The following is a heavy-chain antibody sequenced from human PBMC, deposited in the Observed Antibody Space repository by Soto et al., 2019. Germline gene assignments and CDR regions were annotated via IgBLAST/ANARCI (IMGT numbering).Heavy chain of an antibody. CDR2: IYHSGST. V-gene: IGHV4-30-2*01. J-gene: IGHJ4*02. CDR1: GGSISSGGYS. CDR3: ARAGGLGAVAVDY. D-gene: IGHD6-19*01. Sequence: QLQLQESGSGLVKPSQTLSLTCAVSGGSISSGGYSWSWIRQPPGKGLEWIGYIYHSGSTYYNPSLTRLVTISGARSTNQFSLKRSSVTAADTAVYYCARAGGLGAVAVDYWGQGTLVTVSS.